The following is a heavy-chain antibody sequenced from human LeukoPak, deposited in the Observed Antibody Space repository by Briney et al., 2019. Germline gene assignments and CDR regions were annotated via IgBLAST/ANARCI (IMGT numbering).Heavy chain of an antibody. CDR1: GGSITSKNYY. J-gene: IGHJ4*02. V-gene: IGHV4-39*01. CDR3: ARQQGYYDFETATAFPPYYFDS. Sequence: PSETLSLTCTVSGGSITSKNYYWGWIRQSPGKGLEWIGSIHYSGSYYYNPSLKSRVFISVDTSKSQFFLRVSSVTVADTAIYYCARQQGYYDFETATAFPPYYFDSWGQGTLVTSSS. CDR2: IHYSGSY. D-gene: IGHD3-3*01.